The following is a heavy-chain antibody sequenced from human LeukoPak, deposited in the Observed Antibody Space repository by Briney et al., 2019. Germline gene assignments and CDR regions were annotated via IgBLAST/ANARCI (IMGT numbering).Heavy chain of an antibody. CDR1: GYTFTSYA. V-gene: IGHV1-18*01. Sequence: ASVKVSCKASGYTFTSYAMNWVRQAPGQGLEWMGWINPNSGGTNYAQKLQGRVTMTTGTSTSTAYMELRSLRSDDTAVYYCARSRGIAAAVKDFDYWGQGTLVTVSS. CDR2: INPNSGGT. J-gene: IGHJ4*02. D-gene: IGHD6-13*01. CDR3: ARSRGIAAAVKDFDY.